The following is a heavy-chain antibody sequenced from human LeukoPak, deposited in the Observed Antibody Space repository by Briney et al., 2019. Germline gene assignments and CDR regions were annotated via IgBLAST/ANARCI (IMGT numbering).Heavy chain of an antibody. CDR2: ISGSGGST. J-gene: IGHJ4*02. V-gene: IGHV3-23*01. D-gene: IGHD6-13*01. CDR3: AKDRSSSWTPLYFDY. CDR1: GFTFSSYA. Sequence: PGGSLRLSCAASGFTFSSYAMSWVRQAPGKGLEWVSAISGSGGSTYYADSVKGRFTISRDNSKNTLYLQMNSLRAEDTAVYYCAKDRSSSWTPLYFDYWGQGTLVTVSS.